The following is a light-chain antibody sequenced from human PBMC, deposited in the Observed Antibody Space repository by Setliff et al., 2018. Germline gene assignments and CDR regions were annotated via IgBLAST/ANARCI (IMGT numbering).Light chain of an antibody. Sequence: QSALAQPASVSGSPGQSITISCTGTSSDVGGYNYVSWYQQHPGKAPKLMIYDVSKRPSGVSNRFSGSKSGNTASLTISGLQAEDEADYYCSSYTSSSTWAFGTGTKVTVL. V-gene: IGLV2-14*01. J-gene: IGLJ1*01. CDR3: SSYTSSSTWA. CDR1: SSDVGGYNY. CDR2: DVS.